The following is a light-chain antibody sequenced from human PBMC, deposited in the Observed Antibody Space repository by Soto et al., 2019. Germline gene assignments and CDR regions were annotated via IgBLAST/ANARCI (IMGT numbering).Light chain of an antibody. V-gene: IGKV2-30*01. J-gene: IGKJ1*01. CDR2: EVS. CDR1: QSLVYSNGKTH. Sequence: DVVMPQSPLSLPVTLGQPAFISCRSTQSLVYSNGKTHLSWFQQRPGQSARRLFYEVSSRDSGVPDKFSGSGSGAGVTLRFSRVEAEDVGVYYCMQGTYLPPSFRQGNKGEIK. CDR3: MQGTYLPPS.